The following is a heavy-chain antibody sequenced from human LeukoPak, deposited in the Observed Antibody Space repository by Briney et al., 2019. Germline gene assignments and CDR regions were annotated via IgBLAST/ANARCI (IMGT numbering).Heavy chain of an antibody. V-gene: IGHV4-59*01. Sequence: LSETLSLTCTVSGGSISSYYWSWIRQPPGKGLEWIGYIYYSGSTNYNPSLKSRVTISVDTSKNQFSLKLSSVTAADTAVYYCARGGQLVLPYYYYYMDVWGKGTTVTVSS. D-gene: IGHD6-6*01. J-gene: IGHJ6*03. CDR2: IYYSGST. CDR3: ARGGQLVLPYYYYYMDV. CDR1: GGSISSYY.